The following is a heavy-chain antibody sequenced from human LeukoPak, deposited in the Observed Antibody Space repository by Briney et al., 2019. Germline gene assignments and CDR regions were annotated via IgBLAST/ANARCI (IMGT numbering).Heavy chain of an antibody. CDR3: ARVSWFPRTSYYYMDV. V-gene: IGHV4-59*01. CDR1: GGSISSYY. J-gene: IGHJ6*03. D-gene: IGHD3-9*01. Sequence: SETLSLTCTVSGGSISSYYWSWIRQPPGKGLEWFGYIYDSGTTNYNPSLKSRVTISVDTSKNQFPLKLSSVTAADTAVYYCARVSWFPRTSYYYMDVWGKGTTVTVSS. CDR2: IYDSGTT.